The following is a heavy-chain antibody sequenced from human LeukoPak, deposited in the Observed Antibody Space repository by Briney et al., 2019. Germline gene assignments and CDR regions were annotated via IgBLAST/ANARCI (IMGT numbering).Heavy chain of an antibody. V-gene: IGHV4-59*08. CDR3: VRRDTGWNYFDY. D-gene: IGHD6-19*01. CDR1: GGSINSHY. CDR2: IYYTGKI. J-gene: IGHJ4*02. Sequence: SETLSLTCAVSGGSINSHYWGWIRQPQGKGLQWIGDIYYTGKINYNPSLRSRVTITLDTSKDHLSLNLTSVLAADTAIYYCVRRDTGWNYFDYWGQGILVTVSS.